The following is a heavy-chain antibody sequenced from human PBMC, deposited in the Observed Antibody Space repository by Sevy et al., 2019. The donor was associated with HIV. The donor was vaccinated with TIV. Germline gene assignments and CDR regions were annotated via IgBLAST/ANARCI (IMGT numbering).Heavy chain of an antibody. CDR3: ARRNDFDI. J-gene: IGHJ3*02. Sequence: LLQLRRPCPSPALSLVAPVIVTTGIGSGSPPGKGLEWIGYVYYTGGTNYNPSLKNRVTISVDRTKNQFSLKLTSVTAADTAVYYCARRNDFDIWGQGTMVTVSS. CDR1: VAPVIVTT. V-gene: IGHV4-59*08. CDR2: VYYTGGT.